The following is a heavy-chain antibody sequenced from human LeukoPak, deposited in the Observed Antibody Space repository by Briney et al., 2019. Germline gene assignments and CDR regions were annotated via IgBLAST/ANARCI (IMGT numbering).Heavy chain of an antibody. CDR1: GFTFSNYK. Sequence: GGSLRLSCAASGFTFSNYKMNWVRQAPGKGLEWVSYISSSGSKKYYADSVKGRFTISRDNAKNSLYLQMNSLRAEDTAVYYCARGTYRIGEAGTSWFDPWGQGTLVTVSS. CDR3: ARGTYRIGEAGTSWFDP. D-gene: IGHD6-13*01. V-gene: IGHV3-48*03. J-gene: IGHJ5*02. CDR2: ISSSGSKK.